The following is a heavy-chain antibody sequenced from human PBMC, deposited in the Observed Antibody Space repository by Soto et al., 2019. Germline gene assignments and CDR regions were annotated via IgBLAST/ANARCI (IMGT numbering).Heavy chain of an antibody. V-gene: IGHV3-30-3*01. CDR3: AREQYYGMDV. CDR1: GFTFRSFA. J-gene: IGHJ6*02. CDR2: ISYDGSRK. Sequence: VGSLRLSCAASGFTFRSFAMHWVRQAPGKGLEWVTLISYDGSRKFYADSVKGRFTISRGNSKNTMFLQMNSLGPDDTAVYYCAREQYYGMDVWGLGTTVTVSS.